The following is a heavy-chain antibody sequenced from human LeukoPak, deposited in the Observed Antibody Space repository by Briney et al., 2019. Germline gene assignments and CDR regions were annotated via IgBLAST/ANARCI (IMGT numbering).Heavy chain of an antibody. V-gene: IGHV3-9*01. Sequence: GRSLRLSCAASGFTFDDYAMHWVRQAPGKGLEWVSGISWNSGSIGYADSVKGRFTISRDNAKNSLYLQMNSLRAEDTALYYCAKDTYPQLLHPDYWGQGTLVTVSS. CDR1: GFTFDDYA. J-gene: IGHJ4*02. CDR3: AKDTYPQLLHPDY. CDR2: ISWNSGSI. D-gene: IGHD2-15*01.